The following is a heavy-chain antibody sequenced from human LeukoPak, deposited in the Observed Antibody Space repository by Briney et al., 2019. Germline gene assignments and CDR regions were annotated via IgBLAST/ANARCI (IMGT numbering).Heavy chain of an antibody. CDR1: GASISTSY. V-gene: IGHV4-59*07. CDR2: IHYSGDI. D-gene: IGHD2-15*01. Sequence: SDTLSLTCTVSGASISTSYWYWIRQPPGKGLEWIGYIHYSGDINYNPSLKSRVTISAYTSKNQLSLKLSSVTAADTAVYYCARVGCSGGSCYPDYWGQGTLVTVSS. CDR3: ARVGCSGGSCYPDY. J-gene: IGHJ4*02.